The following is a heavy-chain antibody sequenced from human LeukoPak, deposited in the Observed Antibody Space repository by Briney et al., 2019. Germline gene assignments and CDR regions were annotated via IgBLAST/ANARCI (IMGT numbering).Heavy chain of an antibody. CDR3: ARGGPARSWVY. CDR1: GFTFSDYE. D-gene: IGHD2-2*01. Sequence: GGSLRLSCAASGFTFSDYETNWVRQAPGKGLEWISYISTAGSTKYYAESVKGRFTISRDNAKDSLYLQMNSLRVEDTAVYFCARGGPARSWVYWGQGTLVTVSS. CDR2: ISTAGSTK. V-gene: IGHV3-48*03. J-gene: IGHJ4*02.